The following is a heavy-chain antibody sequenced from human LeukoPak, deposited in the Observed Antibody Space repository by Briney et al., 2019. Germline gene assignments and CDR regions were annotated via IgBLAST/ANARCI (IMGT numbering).Heavy chain of an antibody. CDR1: GYTFTSYY. CDR2: INPSGGST. D-gene: IGHD6-13*01. CDR3: ATGSSSWYYFDY. J-gene: IGHJ4*02. Sequence: GASVKVSCKASGYTFTSYYMHWVRQAPGQGLEWMGIINPSGGSTSYAQKFQGRVTMTRDTSTSTVYMVLSSLRSEDTAVYYCATGSSSWYYFDYWGQGTLVTVSS. V-gene: IGHV1-46*01.